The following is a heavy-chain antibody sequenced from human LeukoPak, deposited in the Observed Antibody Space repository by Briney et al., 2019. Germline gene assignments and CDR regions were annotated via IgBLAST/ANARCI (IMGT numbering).Heavy chain of an antibody. CDR1: GFNFNTYW. V-gene: IGHV3-7*03. D-gene: IGHD1/OR15-1a*01. CDR2: IKQDGSEK. Sequence: GGSLRLSCAASGFNFNTYWMSWVRQAPGKGLEWVANIKQDGSEKFYVDSMKGRFTISRDYAENSLYLQMNSLRAEDTAVYYCARDNWYSLDDWGPGTLVTVSS. J-gene: IGHJ4*02. CDR3: ARDNWYSLDD.